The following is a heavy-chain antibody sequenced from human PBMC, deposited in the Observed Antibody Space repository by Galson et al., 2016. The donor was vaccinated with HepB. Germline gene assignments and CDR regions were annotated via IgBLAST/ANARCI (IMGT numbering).Heavy chain of an antibody. CDR1: GFPFSAYV. J-gene: IGHJ6*02. CDR2: IDARSDVI. V-gene: IGHV3-11*01. CDR3: VRGNYGFDV. Sequence: SLRLSCAVSGFPFSAYVMAWIRQTPERGLECISYIDARSDVIHHSDSVEGRVTISRDNAQSLLYLQMNNLRADDTALYYCVRGNYGFDVWGPGATVTVSS.